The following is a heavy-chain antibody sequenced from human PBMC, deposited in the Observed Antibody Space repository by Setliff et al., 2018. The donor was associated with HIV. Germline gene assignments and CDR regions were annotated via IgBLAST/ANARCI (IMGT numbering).Heavy chain of an antibody. CDR2: ISIYDGSAK. V-gene: IGHV3-30*03. CDR1: GFTFSNNW. CDR3: ARGRVLEWLLNH. Sequence: GGSLRLSCAASGFTFSNNWMAWVRQAPGKGLEWVAVISIYDGSAKYYADSVKGRFTISRDGSKNMIFLQMNSLRVDDTAVYYCARGRVLEWLLNHWGQGTRVTVSS. J-gene: IGHJ4*02. D-gene: IGHD3-3*01.